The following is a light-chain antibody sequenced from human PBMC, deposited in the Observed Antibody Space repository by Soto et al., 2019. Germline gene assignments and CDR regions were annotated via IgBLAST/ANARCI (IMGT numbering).Light chain of an antibody. CDR2: AAS. J-gene: IGKJ5*01. V-gene: IGKV1-39*01. CDR3: QQSYITPPIT. Sequence: QMTPSPSSLSALVGDRVTITWXASQSVSRYLNWYQHKPGKAPKLLINAASNLRSGVPSRFSGSGSGTDFTLTIDGLQPEDFAVYYCQQSYITPPITFGQGTRLEIK. CDR1: QSVSRY.